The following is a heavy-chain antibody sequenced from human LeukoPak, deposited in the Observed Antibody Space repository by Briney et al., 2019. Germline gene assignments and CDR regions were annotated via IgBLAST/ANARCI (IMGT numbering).Heavy chain of an antibody. CDR3: ARNAWLGSSSWYYFDY. Sequence: SQTLSLTCTVSGGSISSGSYYWSWIRQPAGKGLEWIGRIYTSGSTNCNPSLKSRVTISVDTSKNQFSLKLSSVTAADTAVYYCARNAWLGSSSWYYFDYWGQGTLVTVSS. CDR2: IYTSGST. D-gene: IGHD6-13*01. J-gene: IGHJ4*02. V-gene: IGHV4-61*02. CDR1: GGSISSGSYY.